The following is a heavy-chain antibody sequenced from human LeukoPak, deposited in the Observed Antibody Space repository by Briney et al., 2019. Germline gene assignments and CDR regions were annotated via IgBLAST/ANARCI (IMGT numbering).Heavy chain of an antibody. CDR2: IYSGGST. J-gene: IGHJ4*02. Sequence: GGSLRLSCAASGFTFSNYWMSWVRQAPGKGLEWVSVIYSGGSTYYADSVKGRFTISRHNSKNTLYLQMNSLRAEDTAVYYCARAPEWLIFDYWGQGTLVTVSS. V-gene: IGHV3-53*04. D-gene: IGHD6-19*01. CDR3: ARAPEWLIFDY. CDR1: GFTFSNYW.